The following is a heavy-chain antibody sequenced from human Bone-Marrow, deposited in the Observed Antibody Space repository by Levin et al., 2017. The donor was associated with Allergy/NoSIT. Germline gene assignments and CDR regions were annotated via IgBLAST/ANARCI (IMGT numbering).Heavy chain of an antibody. CDR2: ISAYNGNT. Sequence: AASVKVSCKASGYTFFNYAVTWVRQAPGQGLEWLGWISAYNGNTNYAHNLQGRVTMTTDTSTSTVYMELRSLRSADTAVYFCARLGDSGSGGDYYYYYGMDVWGQGTTVTVSS. D-gene: IGHD2-21*01. V-gene: IGHV1-18*01. CDR1: GYTFFNYA. J-gene: IGHJ6*02. CDR3: ARLGDSGSGGDYYYYYGMDV.